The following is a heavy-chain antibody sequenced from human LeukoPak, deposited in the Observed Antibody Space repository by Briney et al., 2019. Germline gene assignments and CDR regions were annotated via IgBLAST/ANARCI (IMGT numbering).Heavy chain of an antibody. CDR3: ARVIIGNYYGSGTFNYFDY. Sequence: PSETLSLTCTVSGGSISSYYWSWIRQLAGKGLEWIGRIYTSGSTNYNPSLKSRVTMSVDTSKNQFSLKLSSVTAADTAVYYCARVIIGNYYGSGTFNYFDYWGQGTLVTVSS. D-gene: IGHD3-10*01. CDR2: IYTSGST. V-gene: IGHV4-4*07. J-gene: IGHJ4*02. CDR1: GGSISSYY.